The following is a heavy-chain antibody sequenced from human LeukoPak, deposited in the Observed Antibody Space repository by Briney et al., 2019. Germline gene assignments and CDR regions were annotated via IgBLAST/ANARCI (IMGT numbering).Heavy chain of an antibody. CDR1: GYTFTSYD. J-gene: IGHJ1*01. Sequence: GASVKVSCKASGYTFTSYDINWVRQATGQGLEWMGWMNPNSGNTDYAQKFQGRVTMTMNTSITTAYMELSSLRSEDTAVYYCARYEPLLRYCQHWGQGTLVTVSS. CDR3: ARYEPLLRYCQH. D-gene: IGHD2-15*01. CDR2: MNPNSGNT. V-gene: IGHV1-8*01.